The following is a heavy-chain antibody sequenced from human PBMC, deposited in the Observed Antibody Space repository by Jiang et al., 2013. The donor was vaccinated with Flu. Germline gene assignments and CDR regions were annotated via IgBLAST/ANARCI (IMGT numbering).Heavy chain of an antibody. D-gene: IGHD3-16*01. CDR3: ARGDRYYYYGMDV. V-gene: IGHV4-31*03. Sequence: SQTLSLTCTVSGGSISSGGYYWSWIRQHPGKGLEWIGYIYYSGSTNYNPSLKSRVTISVDTSKNQFSLKLSSVTAADTAVYYCARGDRYYYYGMDVWGKGTTVTVSS. CDR1: GGSISSGGYY. J-gene: IGHJ6*04. CDR2: IYYSGST.